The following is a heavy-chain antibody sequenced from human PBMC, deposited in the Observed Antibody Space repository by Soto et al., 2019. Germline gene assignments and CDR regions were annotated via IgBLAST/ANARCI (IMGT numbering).Heavy chain of an antibody. CDR2: IGTAGDT. CDR3: ARGATVLRGFDY. CDR1: GFTFSSYD. J-gene: IGHJ4*02. Sequence: EVQLVESGGGLVQPGGSLRLSCAASGFTFSSYDMHWVRQATGKGLEWVSAIGTAGDTYYPGSVKGRFTISRENAMNALYLQMNSLRAGDTAVYYCARGATVLRGFDYWGQGTLVTVSS. D-gene: IGHD4-17*01. V-gene: IGHV3-13*01.